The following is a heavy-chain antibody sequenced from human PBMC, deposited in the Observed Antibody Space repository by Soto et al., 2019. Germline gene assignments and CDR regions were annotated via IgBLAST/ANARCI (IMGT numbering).Heavy chain of an antibody. CDR3: ARDIRVGRFGHNWFDP. J-gene: IGHJ5*02. CDR2: IWYDGSNK. D-gene: IGHD3-10*01. Sequence: GGSLRLSGAASGFTFSSYCMHWVRQAPGKGLEWVAVIWYDGSNKYYADSVKGRFTISRDNSKNTLYLQMNSLRAEDTAVYYCARDIRVGRFGHNWFDPCGQGTLVTVYS. CDR1: GFTFSSYC. V-gene: IGHV3-33*01.